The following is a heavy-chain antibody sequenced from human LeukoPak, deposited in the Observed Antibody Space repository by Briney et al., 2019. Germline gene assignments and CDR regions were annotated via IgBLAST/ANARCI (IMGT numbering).Heavy chain of an antibody. Sequence: PSETLSLTCTVSGGSISSSSYYWGWIRQPPGKGLEGIGSIYYSGSTYYNPSLKSRVTISVDTSKNQFSLKLSSVTAADTAVYYCARDQAAMYNWFDPWGQGTLVTVSS. V-gene: IGHV4-39*07. D-gene: IGHD2-2*01. CDR1: GGSISSSSYY. CDR2: IYYSGST. J-gene: IGHJ5*02. CDR3: ARDQAAMYNWFDP.